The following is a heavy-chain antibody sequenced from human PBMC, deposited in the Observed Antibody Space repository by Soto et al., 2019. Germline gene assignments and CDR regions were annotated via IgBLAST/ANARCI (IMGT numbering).Heavy chain of an antibody. CDR3: ASDPGLRGVRSFGMDV. J-gene: IGHJ6*02. Sequence: QVQLQESGPGLVKPSGTLSLTCAVSGGSISSSNWWSWVRQPPGKGLEWIGEIYHSGSTNYNPSLKCRVTISVDESKSQSCLKLGSVTAADTAVYYGASDPGLRGVRSFGMDVWGRGTTVTVSS. CDR1: GGSISSSNW. D-gene: IGHD3-10*01. V-gene: IGHV4-4*02. CDR2: IYHSGST.